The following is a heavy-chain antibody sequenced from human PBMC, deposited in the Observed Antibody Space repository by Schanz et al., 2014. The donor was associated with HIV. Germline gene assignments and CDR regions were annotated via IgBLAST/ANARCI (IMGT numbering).Heavy chain of an antibody. J-gene: IGHJ4*02. V-gene: IGHV1-2*02. D-gene: IGHD6-19*01. CDR2: INPNSGGT. Sequence: QVHLVQSGAEVKKPGASVKVSCKASGYTFTDNYMHWVRQAPGQGLEWMGWINPNSGGTNFAQKFQGRVTLTRETSITTAYMELTTLRSDDTALYYCAIPSSGWSTFDYWGQGTLVTVSS. CDR1: GYTFTDNY. CDR3: AIPSSGWSTFDY.